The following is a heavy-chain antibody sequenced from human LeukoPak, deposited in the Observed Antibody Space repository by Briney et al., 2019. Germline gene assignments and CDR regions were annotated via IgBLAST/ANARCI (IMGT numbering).Heavy chain of an antibody. Sequence: SVKVSCKASGGTFSSYAICWVRQAPGQGLEWMGGIIPIFGTANYAQKFQGRVTITADESTSTAYMELSSLRSEDTAVYYCARSWGTIFGVTYDYWGQGTLVTVSS. CDR2: IIPIFGTA. CDR3: ARSWGTIFGVTYDY. D-gene: IGHD3-3*01. V-gene: IGHV1-69*13. J-gene: IGHJ4*02. CDR1: GGTFSSYA.